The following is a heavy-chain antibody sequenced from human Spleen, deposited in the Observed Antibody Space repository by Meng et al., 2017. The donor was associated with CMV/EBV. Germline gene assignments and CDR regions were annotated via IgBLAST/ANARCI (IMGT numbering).Heavy chain of an antibody. CDR1: GYTFTKYA. CDR3: ARDPGSNTRYDS. J-gene: IGHJ4*02. V-gene: IGHV1-3*01. Sequence: CKASGYTFTKYAIHWMRQAPGQRLEWMGWINAGYGDTRYSQKFQGRIIITRDTSANTSYMELRGLKSEDTAVFYCARDPGSNTRYDSWGQGTLVTVSS. CDR2: INAGYGDT.